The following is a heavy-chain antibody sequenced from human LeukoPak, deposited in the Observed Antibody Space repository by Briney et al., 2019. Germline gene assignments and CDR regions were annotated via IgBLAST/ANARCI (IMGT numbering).Heavy chain of an antibody. CDR3: ARGGVRMVRGVIIGGPSVTN. V-gene: IGHV1-2*02. CDR2: INPNSGGT. J-gene: IGHJ3*01. CDR1: GYTFAGYY. Sequence: ASVKVSCKASGYTFAGYYMHWVRQAPGQGLEWMELINPNSGGTNYAQKFQGRVTMTRDTSISTAYMELSRLSSDDTAVYYCARGGVRMVRGVIIGGPSVTNWGQGTMVTVSS. D-gene: IGHD3-10*01.